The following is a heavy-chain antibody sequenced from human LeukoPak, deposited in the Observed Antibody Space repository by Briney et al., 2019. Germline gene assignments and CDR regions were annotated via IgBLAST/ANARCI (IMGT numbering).Heavy chain of an antibody. V-gene: IGHV3-11*04. CDR1: GFTFSDYY. J-gene: IGHJ4*02. CDR3: ARAERRIAAVDY. Sequence: SGGSLRLSCAASGFTFSDYYMSWIRQAPGKGLEWVSYISSSGSTIYYADSVKGRFTISRDNAKNSLYLQMNSLRAEDTAVYYCARAERRIAAVDYWGQGTLVTVSS. D-gene: IGHD6-25*01. CDR2: ISSSGSTI.